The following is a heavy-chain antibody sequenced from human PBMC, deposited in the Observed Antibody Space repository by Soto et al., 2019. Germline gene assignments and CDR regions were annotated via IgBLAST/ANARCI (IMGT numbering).Heavy chain of an antibody. Sequence: GGSLRLSCAASGFTFRNYGMNWVRQAPGKGLEWVSYIGIGSSTKYYADSVKGRFTISRDNAKNSLYLQMNSLRAEDTAVYYCARYFPAMVKYGMDVWGQGTTVTVSS. V-gene: IGHV3-48*01. CDR2: IGIGSSTK. CDR3: ARYFPAMVKYGMDV. J-gene: IGHJ6*02. CDR1: GFTFRNYG. D-gene: IGHD5-18*01.